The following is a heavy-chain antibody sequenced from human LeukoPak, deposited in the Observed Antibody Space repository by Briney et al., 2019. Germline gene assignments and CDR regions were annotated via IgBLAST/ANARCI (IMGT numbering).Heavy chain of an antibody. Sequence: SETLSLTCAVSGYSISSGYYWGWIRQPPGKGLEWIGCIYHSGSTYYNPSLKSPVTISVDTSKNQFSLNLNSVTAADTAVYYCARDRGGGSDNSESYWGQGTLVTVSS. CDR1: GYSISSGYY. CDR3: ARDRGGGSDNSESY. D-gene: IGHD4-23*01. CDR2: IYHSGST. V-gene: IGHV4-38-2*02. J-gene: IGHJ4*02.